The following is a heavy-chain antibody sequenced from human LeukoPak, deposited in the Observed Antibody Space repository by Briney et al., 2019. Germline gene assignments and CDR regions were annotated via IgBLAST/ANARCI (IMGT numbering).Heavy chain of an antibody. V-gene: IGHV1-18*01. CDR1: GYTFTIYG. J-gene: IGHJ4*02. CDR2: ISSYNGNT. Sequence: ASVKVSCKASGYTFTIYGISWVRQAPGQGVEWMGWISSYNGNTNYAQKFQGRVTMTRDTSTSTVYMELSSLRSEDTAVYYCAREARSGNDYWGQGTLVTVSS. D-gene: IGHD1-1*01. CDR3: AREARSGNDY.